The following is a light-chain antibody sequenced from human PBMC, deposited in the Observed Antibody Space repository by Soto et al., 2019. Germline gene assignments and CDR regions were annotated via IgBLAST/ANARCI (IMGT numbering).Light chain of an antibody. Sequence: QSALTQPASVSGSPGQSITISCTGTSSDAGSHNLVSWYQQHRGQAPKLMIYAVTKRPLGVSNRFSASMSGNTASLTISGLQAEDEADYYCCSYGGSRAVFGGGTQLTVL. CDR3: CSYGGSRAV. CDR2: AVT. J-gene: IGLJ7*01. V-gene: IGLV2-23*02. CDR1: SSDAGSHNL.